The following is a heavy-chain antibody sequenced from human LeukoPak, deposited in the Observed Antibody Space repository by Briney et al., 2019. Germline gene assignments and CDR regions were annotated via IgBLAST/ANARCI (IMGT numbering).Heavy chain of an antibody. V-gene: IGHV4-34*01. Sequence: SETLSLTCAVSGGSFSDYFWSWIRQPPGKGLEWIAEINHNGGTNYNPSLMGRVTIAVDTSKHQISLKLTSMTAADTAMYYCASRYCSTTSCLLDAFDVWGQGTLVSVSS. CDR3: ASRYCSTTSCLLDAFDV. CDR2: INHNGGT. D-gene: IGHD2-2*01. CDR1: GGSFSDYF. J-gene: IGHJ3*01.